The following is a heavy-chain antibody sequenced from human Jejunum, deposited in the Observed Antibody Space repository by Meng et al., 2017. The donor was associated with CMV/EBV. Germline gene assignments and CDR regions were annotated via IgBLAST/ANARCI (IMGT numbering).Heavy chain of an antibody. D-gene: IGHD7-27*01. J-gene: IGHJ4*02. CDR1: SSGTYY. CDR3: ARDRDDNWGNFDS. V-gene: IGHV4-39*07. CDR2: ITYSANT. Sequence: SSGTYYWAWIRQSPEKRLEWLRSITYSANTYYNPSLKSRVTISMDTSKNQFSLRLTSVTAADTAMYYCARDRDDNWGNFDSWGQGTLVTVSS.